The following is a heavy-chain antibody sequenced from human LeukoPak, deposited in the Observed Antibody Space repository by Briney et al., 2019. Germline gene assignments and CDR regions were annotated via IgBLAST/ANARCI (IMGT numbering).Heavy chain of an antibody. J-gene: IGHJ4*02. CDR1: GFTVSSNY. D-gene: IGHD3-22*01. CDR2: IYSGGST. V-gene: IGHV3-53*05. Sequence: GGSLRLSCAASGFTVSSNYMSWVRQAPGKGLEWVSVIYSGGSTYYADSVKGRFTISRDNSKNTLYLQMNSLRAEDTAVYYCAKDRWEYDSSGYYCDYWGQGTLVTVSS. CDR3: AKDRWEYDSSGYYCDY.